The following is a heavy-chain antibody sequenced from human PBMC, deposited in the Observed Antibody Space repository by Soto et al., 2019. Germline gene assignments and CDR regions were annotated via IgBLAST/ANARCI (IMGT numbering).Heavy chain of an antibody. CDR1: GGSISSYY. D-gene: IGHD3-22*01. V-gene: IGHV4-59*01. Sequence: SKTLSLTCTVSGGSISSYYWSWIRQPPGKGLEWIGYIYYSGSTNYNPSLKSRVTISVDTSKNQFSLKLSSVTAADTAVYYCARETSYYYDSSGYYPRHDYFDYWGQGTLVTVSS. J-gene: IGHJ4*02. CDR3: ARETSYYYDSSGYYPRHDYFDY. CDR2: IYYSGST.